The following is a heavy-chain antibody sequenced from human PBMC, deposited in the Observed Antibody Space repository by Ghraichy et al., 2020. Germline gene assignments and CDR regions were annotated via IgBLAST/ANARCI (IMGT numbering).Heavy chain of an antibody. CDR2: INSDGSTT. CDR3: ARVLVAVEGDY. Sequence: GGSLRLSCAASGFTFSSYWMHWVRQAPGKGLVWVSRINSDGSTTSYADSVKGRFTISRDNAKNTLYLQMNSLRAEDTAVYYCARVLVAVEGDYWGQGTLVTVSS. V-gene: IGHV3-74*01. J-gene: IGHJ4*02. D-gene: IGHD6-19*01. CDR1: GFTFSSYW.